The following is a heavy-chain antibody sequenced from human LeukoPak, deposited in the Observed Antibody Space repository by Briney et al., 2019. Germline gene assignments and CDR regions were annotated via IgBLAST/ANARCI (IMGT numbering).Heavy chain of an antibody. CDR1: GYTFTSYG. D-gene: IGHD2-2*01. CDR2: ISAYNGNT. Sequence: ASVKVSCKASGYTFTSYGISWVRQAPGQGLEWLVWISAYNGNTNYAQNLQGRVTMTTHTSTTTAYMELRSLRSDDTAVYYCARGYCSSASCYPSSANWLDPWGQGTLVTVSP. V-gene: IGHV1-18*01. CDR3: ARGYCSSASCYPSSANWLDP. J-gene: IGHJ5*02.